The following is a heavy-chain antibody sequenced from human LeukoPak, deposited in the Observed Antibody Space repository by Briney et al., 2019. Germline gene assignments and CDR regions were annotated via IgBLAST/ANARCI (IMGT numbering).Heavy chain of an antibody. J-gene: IGHJ6*02. CDR3: AREGRVRGWWETYYYYGMDV. CDR1: GFTFSSSW. CDR2: INQDGSEI. D-gene: IGHD3-10*01. V-gene: IGHV3-7*01. Sequence: GGSLRLSCAASGFTFSSSWMNWVRQAPGKGLEWVANINQDGSEIYYVESVEGRFTISRDNAKNSLYLQMNSLRAEDTAVYYCAREGRVRGWWETYYYYGMDVWGRGTTVTVSS.